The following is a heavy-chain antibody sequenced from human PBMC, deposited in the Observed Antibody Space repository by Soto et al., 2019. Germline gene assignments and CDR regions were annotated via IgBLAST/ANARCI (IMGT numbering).Heavy chain of an antibody. J-gene: IGHJ5*01. D-gene: IGHD3-22*01. Sequence: EVQLLESGGGLVQPGGSLRLSCAASGFPFSGYDMSWVRRAPGKGPEWVSSISGSGESTHYADSVKGRSTISRDNSKNTLYLQMNSLRAEDTAVYYCAKEGAGYYDSSPYDSWGQGTLVTVSS. CDR2: ISGSGEST. CDR1: GFPFSGYD. CDR3: AKEGAGYYDSSPYDS. V-gene: IGHV3-23*01.